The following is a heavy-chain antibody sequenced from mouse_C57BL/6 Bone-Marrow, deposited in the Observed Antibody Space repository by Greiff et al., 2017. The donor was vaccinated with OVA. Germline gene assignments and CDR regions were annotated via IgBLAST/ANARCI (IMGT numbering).Heavy chain of an antibody. CDR1: GFTFSDYY. V-gene: IGHV5-12*01. CDR2: ISNGGCST. J-gene: IGHJ4*01. CDR3: ARRRAMDY. Sequence: EVQGVESGGGLVQPGGSLKLSCAASGFTFSDYYMYWVRQTPEKRLEWVAYISNGGCSTYYPDTVKGRFTISRDNAKNTLYLQMSRLKSEDTAMDYCARRRAMDYWGQGTSVTVSS.